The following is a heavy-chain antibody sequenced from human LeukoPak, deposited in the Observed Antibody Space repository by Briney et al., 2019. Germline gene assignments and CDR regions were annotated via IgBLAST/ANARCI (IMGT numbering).Heavy chain of an antibody. CDR3: ANTHIAAPPFDY. Sequence: SETLSLTCTVSGGSISSSSYYWGWIRRPPGKGLEWIGSIYYSGSTYYNPSLKSRVTISVDTSKNQFSLKLSSVTAADTAVYYCANTHIAAPPFDYWGQGTLVTVSS. CDR1: GGSISSSSYY. D-gene: IGHD6-6*01. J-gene: IGHJ4*02. CDR2: IYYSGST. V-gene: IGHV4-39*01.